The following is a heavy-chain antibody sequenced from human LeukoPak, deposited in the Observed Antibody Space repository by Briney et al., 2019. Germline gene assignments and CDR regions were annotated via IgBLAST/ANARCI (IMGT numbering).Heavy chain of an antibody. Sequence: GGSLRLSCAASGFPFSNFAMSWVRQAPGKGLEWVSAISGSGSSTHYADSVKGRFTISRDNSKNTLYLQMNSLRAEDTAIFYCAKDLVGATNYWGQGTPVAVSS. D-gene: IGHD1-26*01. CDR2: ISGSGSST. CDR3: AKDLVGATNY. CDR1: GFPFSNFA. J-gene: IGHJ4*02. V-gene: IGHV3-23*01.